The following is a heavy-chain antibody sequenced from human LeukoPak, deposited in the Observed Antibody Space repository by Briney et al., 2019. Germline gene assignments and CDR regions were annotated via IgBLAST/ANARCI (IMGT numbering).Heavy chain of an antibody. CDR1: GGSISSSSYY. D-gene: IGHD3-22*01. CDR3: AREGGGITMIPPPDAFDI. CDR2: IYYSGST. V-gene: IGHV4-39*07. Sequence: ASETLSLTCTVSGGSISSSSYYWGWIRQPPGKGLEWIGSIYYSGSTYYNPSLKSRVTISVDTSKNQFSLKLSSVTAADTAVYYCAREGGGITMIPPPDAFDIWGQGTMVTVSS. J-gene: IGHJ3*02.